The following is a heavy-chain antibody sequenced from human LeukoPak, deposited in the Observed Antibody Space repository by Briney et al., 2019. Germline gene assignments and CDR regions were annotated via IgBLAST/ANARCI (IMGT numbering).Heavy chain of an antibody. J-gene: IGHJ4*02. V-gene: IGHV3-9*01. D-gene: IGHD3-10*01. CDR1: GFSFDDYS. Sequence: HGRSLRLSCAASGFSFDDYSMHWVRQAPGKGLEWVSGINWNSGDIIYADAVTGRFTISRDNAKNFVYLQMNSLRPDDTAVYYCAKRQQGSGSRYFDYWGQGILVTVSS. CDR3: AKRQQGSGSRYFDY. CDR2: INWNSGDI.